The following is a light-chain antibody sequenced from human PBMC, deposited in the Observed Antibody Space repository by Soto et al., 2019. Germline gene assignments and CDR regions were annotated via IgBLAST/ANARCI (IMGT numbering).Light chain of an antibody. CDR3: ASWDDSLSGTV. CDR2: TNN. V-gene: IGLV1-47*01. J-gene: IGLJ7*01. CDR1: NFNIRNNY. Sequence: QSVLTQPPSASGTPGQRVTISCSGSNFNIRNNYVYWYQHLPGPAHKLLIHTNNRRPSGVPDRFSGSKSGTSASLVISGLRSEDEAEYYCASWDDSLSGTVFGGGTQLTVL.